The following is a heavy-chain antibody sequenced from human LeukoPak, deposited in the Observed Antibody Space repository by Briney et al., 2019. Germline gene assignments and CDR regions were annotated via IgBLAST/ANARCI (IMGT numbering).Heavy chain of an antibody. V-gene: IGHV4-38-2*02. D-gene: IGHD6-6*01. J-gene: IGHJ5*02. CDR3: ARVPHSSSSEWFDP. Sequence: SETLSLTCTVSGYSISSGYYWGWIRQPPGKGLEWIGSIYHSGSTYYNPSLKSRVTISVDTSKNQFSLKLSSVTAADTVVYYCARVPHSSSSEWFDPWGQGTLVTVSS. CDR2: IYHSGST. CDR1: GYSISSGYY.